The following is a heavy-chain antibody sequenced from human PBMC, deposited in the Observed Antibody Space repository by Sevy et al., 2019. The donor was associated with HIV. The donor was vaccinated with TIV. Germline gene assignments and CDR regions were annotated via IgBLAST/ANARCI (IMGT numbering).Heavy chain of an antibody. V-gene: IGHV4-31*03. CDR1: GGSISSGGYY. D-gene: IGHD3-22*01. J-gene: IGHJ4*02. Sequence: SETLSLTCTVSGGSISSGGYYWSWIRQHPGEGLEWIGYIYYSGSTYYNPSLKSRVTISVDTSKNQFSLKLSSVTAADTAVYYCARARTWDSSGYYRGYFDYWGQGTLVTVSS. CDR3: ARARTWDSSGYYRGYFDY. CDR2: IYYSGST.